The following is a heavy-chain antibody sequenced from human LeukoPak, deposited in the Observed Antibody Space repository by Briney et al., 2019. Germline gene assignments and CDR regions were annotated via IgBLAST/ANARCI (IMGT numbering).Heavy chain of an antibody. J-gene: IGHJ2*01. CDR3: AREWPKCGGDCYGHWYFDL. Sequence: PSETLSLTCTVSGGSISSSNYYWSWIRQPPGKGLEWIGYIYYSGSTNYNPSLKSRVTISVDTSKNQFSLKLSSVTAADTAVYYCAREWPKCGGDCYGHWYFDLWGRGTLVTVSS. V-gene: IGHV4-61*01. D-gene: IGHD2-21*02. CDR1: GGSISSSNYY. CDR2: IYYSGST.